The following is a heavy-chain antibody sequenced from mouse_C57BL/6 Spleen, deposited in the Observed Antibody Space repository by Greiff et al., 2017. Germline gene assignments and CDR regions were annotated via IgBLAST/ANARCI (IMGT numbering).Heavy chain of an antibody. D-gene: IGHD2-5*01. CDR3: ARDDSNLACDY. V-gene: IGHV3-6*01. Sequence: EVKLQESGPGLVKPSQSLSLTCSVTGYSITSGYYWNWIRQFPGNKLEWMGYISYDGSNNYNPSLKNRISITRDTSKNQFFLKLNSVTTEDTATYYCARDDSNLACDYWGQGTTLTVSS. CDR2: ISYDGSN. CDR1: GYSITSGYY. J-gene: IGHJ2*01.